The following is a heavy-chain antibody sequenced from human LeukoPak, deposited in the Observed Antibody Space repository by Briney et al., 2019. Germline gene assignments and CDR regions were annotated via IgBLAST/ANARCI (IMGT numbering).Heavy chain of an antibody. J-gene: IGHJ4*01. CDR3: ARGEGARDGYNYAGPFYFDY. CDR2: INHSGST. V-gene: IGHV4-34*01. CDR1: GGPFSDYY. Sequence: SETLSLTCAVYGGPFSDYYWSWIRQPPGKGLEWIGKINHSGSTNYSPSLKSRVTISIDTSKNQFSLKLNSMTAADTAVYYCARGEGARDGYNYAGPFYFDYWRHGTLVTVSS. D-gene: IGHD5-24*01.